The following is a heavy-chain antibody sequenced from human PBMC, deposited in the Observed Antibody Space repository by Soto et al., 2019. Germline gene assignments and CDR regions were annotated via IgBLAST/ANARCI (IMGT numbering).Heavy chain of an antibody. Sequence: QVQLVQSGAEVKKPGASVKVSCKASGYTFTSYNIHWVRQAPGQGLEWVGMINPRGFFTTYAQKCRGRVTMTGATSTSVVYMELTNLRFGDTAVYYCARAAGRFGERFWFDPWGQGTLVSVSS. D-gene: IGHD3-10*01. CDR2: INPRGFFT. J-gene: IGHJ5*02. V-gene: IGHV1-46*01. CDR1: GYTFTSYN. CDR3: ARAAGRFGERFWFDP.